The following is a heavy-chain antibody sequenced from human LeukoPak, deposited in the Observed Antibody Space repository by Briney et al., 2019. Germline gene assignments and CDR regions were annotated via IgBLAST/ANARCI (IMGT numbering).Heavy chain of an antibody. CDR1: SGSISNYY. CDR2: IHSSGST. D-gene: IGHD5-18*01. Sequence: PSETLSLTCTVSSGSISNYYWGWIRQSPGKGLEWIGYIHSSGSTNYNPSLKSRVTISGDTSKNEFSLKLTSVTAADTAVYFCARDRRGYSYLDYWGQGTLVTVSS. J-gene: IGHJ4*02. V-gene: IGHV4-4*08. CDR3: ARDRRGYSYLDY.